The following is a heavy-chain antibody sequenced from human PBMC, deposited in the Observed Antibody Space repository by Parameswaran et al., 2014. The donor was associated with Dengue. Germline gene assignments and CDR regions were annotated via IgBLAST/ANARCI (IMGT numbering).Heavy chain of an antibody. CDR3: ARVSHSNWFDP. CDR2: INPSGGST. V-gene: IGHV1-46*01. J-gene: IGHJ5*02. Sequence: WVRQAPGQGLEWMGIINPSGGSTSYAQKFQGRVTMTRDTSTSTVYMELSSLRSEDTAVYYCARVSHSNWFDPWGQGTLVTVSS.